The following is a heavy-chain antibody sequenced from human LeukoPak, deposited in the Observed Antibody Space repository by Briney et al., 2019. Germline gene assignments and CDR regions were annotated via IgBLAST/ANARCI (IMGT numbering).Heavy chain of an antibody. CDR2: INPDGSTT. J-gene: IGHJ4*02. V-gene: IGHV3-74*01. CDR1: GFTLSGYW. D-gene: IGHD5-12*01. Sequence: PGGSLRLSCAASGFTLSGYWIHWVRQAPGKGLVWVARINPDGSTTNYADSVKGRFTISRDNSRNTLFLQMISLRAEDTAVYYCARAGSSYSGYDYPADYWGQGTLVTVSS. CDR3: ARAGSSYSGYDYPADY.